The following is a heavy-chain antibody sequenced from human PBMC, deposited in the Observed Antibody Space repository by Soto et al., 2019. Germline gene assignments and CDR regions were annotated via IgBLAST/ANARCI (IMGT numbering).Heavy chain of an antibody. V-gene: IGHV1-69*02. CDR2: IIPILGIA. CDR1: GGTFSSYT. CDR3: AKTAVPAAHHWFDP. J-gene: IGHJ5*02. Sequence: QVQLVQSGAEVKKPGSSVKVSCKASGGTFSSYTISWVRQAPGQGLEWMGRIIPILGIANYAQKFQGRVTITADKSTSTAYVELRSLRSEDTAVYYCAKTAVPAAHHWFDPWGQGTLVTVSS. D-gene: IGHD2-2*01.